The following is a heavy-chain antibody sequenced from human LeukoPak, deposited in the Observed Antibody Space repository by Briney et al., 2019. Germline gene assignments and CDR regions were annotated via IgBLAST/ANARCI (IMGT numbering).Heavy chain of an antibody. Sequence: GGSLRLSCAASGFAFNTYGVHWVRQAPGKGLEWVALISYDGFNKYYADSVKGRFTISRDNSKNTLYLQMNSLKPEDTAVYYCASSNEFYYDTSTYVDYWGQGTLVTVSS. D-gene: IGHD3-22*01. CDR1: GFAFNTYG. V-gene: IGHV3-30-3*01. CDR2: ISYDGFNK. CDR3: ASSNEFYYDTSTYVDY. J-gene: IGHJ4*02.